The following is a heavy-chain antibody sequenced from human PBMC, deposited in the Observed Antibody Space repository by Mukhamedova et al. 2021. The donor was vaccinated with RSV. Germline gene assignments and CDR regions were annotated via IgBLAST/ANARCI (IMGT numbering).Heavy chain of an antibody. CDR3: TSSTMNDYDLFDS. Sequence: KGKNYATEYGASVKGRFTISRDDSKNTAYLQMNSLETEDTALHYCTSSTMNDYDLFDSWGQGTLVTVSS. CDR2: KGKNYAT. D-gene: IGHD4-17*01. J-gene: IGHJ4*02. V-gene: IGHV3-73*01.